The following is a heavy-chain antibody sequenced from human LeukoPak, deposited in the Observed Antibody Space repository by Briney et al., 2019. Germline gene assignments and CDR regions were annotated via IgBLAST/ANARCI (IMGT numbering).Heavy chain of an antibody. Sequence: GGSLRLSCAASGFTFSSYSMNWVRQAPGKGLEWVSSISSSSSYIYYADSVKGRFTISRDNAKNSLYLQMNSLRAEDTAVYYCARDQGGKVAFDIWGQGTMVTVSS. V-gene: IGHV3-21*01. CDR1: GFTFSSYS. CDR3: ARDQGGKVAFDI. D-gene: IGHD1-26*01. CDR2: ISSSSSYI. J-gene: IGHJ3*02.